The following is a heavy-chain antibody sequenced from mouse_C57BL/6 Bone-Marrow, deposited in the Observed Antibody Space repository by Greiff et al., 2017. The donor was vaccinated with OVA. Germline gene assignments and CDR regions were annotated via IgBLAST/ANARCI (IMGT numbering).Heavy chain of an antibody. Sequence: EVQLQQSGPELVKPGASVKIPCKASGYTFTDYNMDWVKQSHGKSLEWIGDINPNNGGTIYNQKFKGKATLTVDKSSSTAYMELRSLTSEDTAVYYCVCVQLPIYAMDYWGQGTSVTVSS. J-gene: IGHJ4*01. D-gene: IGHD5-5*01. V-gene: IGHV1-18*01. CDR3: VCVQLPIYAMDY. CDR2: INPNNGGT. CDR1: GYTFTDYN.